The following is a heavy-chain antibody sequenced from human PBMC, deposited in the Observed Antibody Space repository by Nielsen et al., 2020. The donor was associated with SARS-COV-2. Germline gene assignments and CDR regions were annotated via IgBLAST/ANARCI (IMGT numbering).Heavy chain of an antibody. J-gene: IGHJ3*02. CDR2: IDHSGRT. CDR1: GGSISSGGYS. CDR3: ARGGRITFGGADDAFDI. Sequence: TLSLTCAVSGGSISSGGYSWSWIRQPPGKGLEWIGYIDHSGRTYYNPFLKSRVTISVNRSKNQFSLKLSSVTAADTAVYYCARGGRITFGGADDAFDIWGQGTMVTVSS. V-gene: IGHV4-30-2*01. D-gene: IGHD3-16*01.